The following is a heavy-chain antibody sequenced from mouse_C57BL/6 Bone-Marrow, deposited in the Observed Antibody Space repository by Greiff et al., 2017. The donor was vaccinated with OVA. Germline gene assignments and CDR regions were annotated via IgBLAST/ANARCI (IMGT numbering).Heavy chain of an antibody. CDR3: ARNYGSSSWCAY. D-gene: IGHD1-1*01. V-gene: IGHV1-81*01. J-gene: IGHJ3*01. CDR2: IYPRSGNT. Sequence: QVQLQQSGAELARPGASVKLSCKASGYTFTSYGISWVKQRTGQGLEWIGEIYPRSGNTYYNEKFKGKATLTADKSSSTAYMELRSLTSEDSAVYFCARNYGSSSWCAYWGQGTLVTVSA. CDR1: GYTFTSYG.